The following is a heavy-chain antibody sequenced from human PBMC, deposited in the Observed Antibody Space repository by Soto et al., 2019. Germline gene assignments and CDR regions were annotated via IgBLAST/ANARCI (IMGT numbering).Heavy chain of an antibody. D-gene: IGHD3-3*01. CDR2: INHSGST. V-gene: IGHV4-34*01. CDR1: GGSFSGYY. CDR3: ASGLGSYYVFWSGYSVPAYFDY. J-gene: IGHJ4*02. Sequence: QVQLQQWGAGLLKPSETLSLTCAVYGGSFSGYYWSWIRQPPGKGLEWIGEINHSGSTNYNPSLKSRVTISVDTSKNQFFLKLRSVTAADTAVYYCASGLGSYYVFWSGYSVPAYFDYWGQGTLVTVSS.